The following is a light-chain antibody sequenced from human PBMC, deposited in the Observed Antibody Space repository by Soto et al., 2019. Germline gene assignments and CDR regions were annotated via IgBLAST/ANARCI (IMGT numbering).Light chain of an antibody. Sequence: QLVLTQSPSASASLGASVKLTCTLSSGHNSYAIAWHQQQPEKGPRYLMKLNSDGSHSKGDGIPDRFSGSSSGAERFLTISSLQSEDEADYYCQTWGTDTVVFGGGTQLTVL. J-gene: IGLJ2*01. CDR2: LNSDGSH. CDR3: QTWGTDTVV. CDR1: SGHNSYA. V-gene: IGLV4-69*01.